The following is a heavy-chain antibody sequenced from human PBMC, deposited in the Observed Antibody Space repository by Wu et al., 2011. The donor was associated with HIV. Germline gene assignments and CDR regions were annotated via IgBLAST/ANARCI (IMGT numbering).Heavy chain of an antibody. CDR1: GGTFDSYA. D-gene: IGHD5/OR15-5a*01. V-gene: IGHV1-69*06. J-gene: IGHJ6*02. Sequence: QVQLVQSGAEVKKPGSSVKVSCKASGGTFDSYAISWVRQAPGQGLEWMGRIIPIFGTANYAQKFQGRVTITADKSTSTAYMELKSLRFDDTAVYYCAREESSLTRVSSYFYGMDVWGQGTTVTVSS. CDR2: IIPIFGTA. CDR3: AREESSLTRVSSYFYGMDV.